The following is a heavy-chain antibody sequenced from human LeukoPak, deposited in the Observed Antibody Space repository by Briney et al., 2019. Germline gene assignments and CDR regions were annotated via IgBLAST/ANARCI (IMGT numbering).Heavy chain of an antibody. J-gene: IGHJ3*02. Sequence: EASVKVSCKASGGTFSSYAISWVRPAPGQGLEWMGGIIPTFGTANYAQKFQGRVTITTGESTSTAYMQLSSLRSEDSTVYYCARHGGITVFGEAQPGGAFDIWGQGTMVTVSS. CDR3: ARHGGITVFGEAQPGGAFDI. D-gene: IGHD3-3*01. CDR1: GGTFSSYA. CDR2: IIPTFGTA. V-gene: IGHV1-69*05.